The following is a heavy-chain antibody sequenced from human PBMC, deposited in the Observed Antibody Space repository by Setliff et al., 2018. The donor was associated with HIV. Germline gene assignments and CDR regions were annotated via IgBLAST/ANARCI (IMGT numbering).Heavy chain of an antibody. CDR2: IYYTGST. J-gene: IGHJ3*02. D-gene: IGHD6-19*01. CDR1: GGSINSRSYY. V-gene: IGHV4-61*01. CDR3: ATGGQWLGPGAFDI. Sequence: SETLSLTCTVSGGSINSRSYYWSWVRQSPGKGLEWIVYIYYTGSTNYNPSLKSRIAILLDTSNNQFSLKLNSVTAADTAVYYCATGGQWLGPGAFDIWGQGTMVTVSS.